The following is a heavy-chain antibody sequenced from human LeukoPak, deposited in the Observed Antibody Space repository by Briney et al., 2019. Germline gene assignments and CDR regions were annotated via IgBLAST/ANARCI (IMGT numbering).Heavy chain of an antibody. CDR1: GFIVSGGF. V-gene: IGHV3-53*01. CDR3: ARERGRGRDSPWFDY. CDR2: IYSDGST. D-gene: IGHD1-26*01. J-gene: IGHJ4*02. Sequence: GGSLRLSCAASGFIVSGGFMSWVRQAPGKGLEWVSVIYSDGSTYYADSVKGRFTISRDNSKNTLDLQMTGLRAEDTAVYYCARERGRGRDSPWFDYWGQGTLVTVSS.